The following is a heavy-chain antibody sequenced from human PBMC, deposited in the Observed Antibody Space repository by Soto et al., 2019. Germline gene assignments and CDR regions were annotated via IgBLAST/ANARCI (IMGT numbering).Heavy chain of an antibody. V-gene: IGHV1-2*02. CDR2: MNTRTGGT. J-gene: IGHJ5*02. Sequence: QVQLVQSGAEVKKPGASVKVSCRASGYTFTANYIHWVRQAPGQGLEWMGWMNTRTGGTMYGERLRGRVTMTRDTSISTAYMELSTLRSADTAMYYCTRGTSTSWFDPWGQGTLVTI. CDR3: TRGTSTSWFDP. D-gene: IGHD2-2*01. CDR1: GYTFTANY.